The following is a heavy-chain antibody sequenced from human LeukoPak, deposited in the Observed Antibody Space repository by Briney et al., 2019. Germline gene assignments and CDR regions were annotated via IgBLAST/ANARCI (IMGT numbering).Heavy chain of an antibody. V-gene: IGHV1-69*01. Sequence: GASVKVSCKTSGGSFINYGISWVRQAPGQGLEWMGGIIPMSGTTNYAQKFQGRVATSADVSTSTSYMELSSLRSEDTAMYYCARDAGTLYYDSGSYYNVAGGGMDVWGKGTTVTVSS. CDR1: GGSFINYG. D-gene: IGHD3-10*01. CDR2: IIPMSGTT. CDR3: ARDAGTLYYDSGSYYNVAGGGMDV. J-gene: IGHJ6*04.